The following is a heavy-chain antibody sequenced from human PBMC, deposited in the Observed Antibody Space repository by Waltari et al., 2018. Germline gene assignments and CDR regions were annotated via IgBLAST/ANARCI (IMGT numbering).Heavy chain of an antibody. CDR3: AREMGQWLRFGPAFDI. V-gene: IGHV3-48*04. CDR1: GFTFSSYS. J-gene: IGHJ3*02. Sequence: EVQLVESGGGLVQPGGSLRLSCAASGFTFSSYSMNWVRQAPGKGLEWVSYISSSSSTIYDADSVKGRFTISRDNAKNSLYLQMNSLRAEDTAVYYCAREMGQWLRFGPAFDIWGQGTMVTVSS. CDR2: ISSSSSTI. D-gene: IGHD5-12*01.